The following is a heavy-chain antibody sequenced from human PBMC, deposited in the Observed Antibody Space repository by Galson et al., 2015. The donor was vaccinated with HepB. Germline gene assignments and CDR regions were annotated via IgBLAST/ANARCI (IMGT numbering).Heavy chain of an antibody. V-gene: IGHV3-30-3*01. CDR3: ARAPSSGWHTFDY. CDR1: GFTFSRNE. Sequence: SLRLSCAASGFTFSRNEMHWVRQAPGKGLEWVALISNDGGNKYHADSVKGRFTISRDNSQNTLYVHMISLRVEDTAIYYCARAPSSGWHTFDYWGQGTLVTVSS. J-gene: IGHJ4*02. D-gene: IGHD6-19*01. CDR2: ISNDGGNK.